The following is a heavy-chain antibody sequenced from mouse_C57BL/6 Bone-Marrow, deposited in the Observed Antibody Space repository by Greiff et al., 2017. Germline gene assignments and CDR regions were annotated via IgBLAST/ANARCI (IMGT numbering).Heavy chain of an antibody. J-gene: IGHJ3*01. V-gene: IGHV1-69*01. CDR1: GYTFTSYW. CDR3: ANRLAY. CDR2: IDPSDSYT. Sequence: QVQLQQPGAELVMPGASVKLSCKASGYTFTSYWMHWVKQRPGQGLEWIGEIDPSDSYTNYNQKFKGKSTLTVDKSSSTAYMQLSSLTSEDSAVYYCANRLAYWGQGTLVTVSA.